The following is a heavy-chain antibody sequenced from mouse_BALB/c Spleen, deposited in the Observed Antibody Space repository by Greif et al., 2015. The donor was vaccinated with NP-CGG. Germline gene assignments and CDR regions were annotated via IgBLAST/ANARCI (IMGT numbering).Heavy chain of an antibody. V-gene: IGHV1S81*02. J-gene: IGHJ4*01. Sequence: LVESGAELVKPGASVKLSCKASGYTFTSYYVYWVKQRPGQGLEWIGEINPSNGGTNFNEKFKSKATLTVDKSSSTAYMQLSSLTSEDSAVYYCTRSGYYAMDYWGQGTSVTVSS. CDR2: INPSNGGT. CDR1: GYTFTSYY. D-gene: IGHD3-1*01. CDR3: TRSGYYAMDY.